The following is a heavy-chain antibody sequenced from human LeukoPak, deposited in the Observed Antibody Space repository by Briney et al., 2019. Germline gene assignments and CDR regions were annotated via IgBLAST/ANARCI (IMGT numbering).Heavy chain of an antibody. J-gene: IGHJ4*02. CDR3: AREALDGGNSLVVY. D-gene: IGHD4-23*01. CDR1: GGSISSSSYY. V-gene: IGHV4-39*07. CDR2: IYYSGST. Sequence: SETLSLTCTVSGGSISSSSYYWGWIRQPPGKGLEWIGSIYYSGSTYNNPSLKSRVTISVDTSKNQFSLKLSSVTAADTAVYYCAREALDGGNSLVVYWGQGTLVTVSS.